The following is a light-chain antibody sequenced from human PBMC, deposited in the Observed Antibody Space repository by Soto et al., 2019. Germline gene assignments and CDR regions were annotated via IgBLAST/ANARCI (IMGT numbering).Light chain of an antibody. CDR3: GTWDSGLSAVV. J-gene: IGLJ2*01. CDR1: SSNIGNKY. V-gene: IGLV1-51*01. CDR2: DNN. Sequence: QSVLTQPPSVSAAPGQKVTISCSGSSSNIGNKYVSWYQQLPGTAPKLLIYDNNKRPSVIPDRFSGSKSGTSATLGITGLQTGDEADYYCGTWDSGLSAVVFGGGTKLTVL.